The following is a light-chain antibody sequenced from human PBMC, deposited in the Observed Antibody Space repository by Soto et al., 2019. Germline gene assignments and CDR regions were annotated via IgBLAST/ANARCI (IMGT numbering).Light chain of an antibody. CDR2: EVS. J-gene: IGLJ1*01. CDR3: TSYTSDNRSYV. Sequence: QSALTQPASVSGSPGQSITISCTGTSSDVGAYTSVSWYQQHPGKAPKLMMYEVSNRPSGVSNRFSGSKSANTASLTISGLQAEDEAHYYCTSYTSDNRSYVFGTGTKVTVL. V-gene: IGLV2-14*01. CDR1: SSDVGAYTS.